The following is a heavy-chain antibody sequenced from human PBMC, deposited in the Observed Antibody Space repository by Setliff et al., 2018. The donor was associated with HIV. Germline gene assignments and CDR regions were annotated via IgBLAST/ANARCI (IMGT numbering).Heavy chain of an antibody. J-gene: IGHJ6*03. CDR3: ARVRWYSSNRHYYYYMDV. CDR2: IWYDGSNK. D-gene: IGHD6-13*01. CDR1: GFTFSSYG. Sequence: GGSLRLSCAASGFTFSSYGMHWVRQAPGKGLEWVAVIWYDGSNKYYADSVKGRFTISRDNSKNTLYLQMNSLSAEDTAVYYCARVRWYSSNRHYYYYMDVWGKGTTVTVSS. V-gene: IGHV3-33*01.